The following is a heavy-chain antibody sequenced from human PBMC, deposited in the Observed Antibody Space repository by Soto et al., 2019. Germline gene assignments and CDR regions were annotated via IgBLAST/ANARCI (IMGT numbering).Heavy chain of an antibody. CDR2: IIPMFGIA. CDR3: ARGGGSCTNELCYSLDYYGMDV. Sequence: QVQLVQSGAEVKKPGSSVKVSCRASGGIFSSYAFSWVRQAPGQGLEWMGGIIPMFGIANYPQKFQGRVTITADESTSTAYRELSSLRSEDTAVYYCARGGGSCTNELCYSLDYYGMDVWAQGTTVTVSS. CDR1: GGIFSSYA. J-gene: IGHJ6*02. V-gene: IGHV1-69*01. D-gene: IGHD2-8*01.